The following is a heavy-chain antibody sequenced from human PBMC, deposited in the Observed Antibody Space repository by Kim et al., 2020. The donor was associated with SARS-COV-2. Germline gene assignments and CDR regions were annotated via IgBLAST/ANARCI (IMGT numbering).Heavy chain of an antibody. CDR2: IYYSGST. Sequence: SETLSLTCTVSGGSVSSGSYYWSWIRQPPGKGLEWIGYIYYSGSTNYNPSLKSRVTISVDTSKNQFSLKLSSVTAADTAVYYCARVAVVAATWSFYYYYMDVWGKGTTVTVSS. V-gene: IGHV4-61*01. D-gene: IGHD2-15*01. J-gene: IGHJ6*03. CDR1: GGSVSSGSYY. CDR3: ARVAVVAATWSFYYYYMDV.